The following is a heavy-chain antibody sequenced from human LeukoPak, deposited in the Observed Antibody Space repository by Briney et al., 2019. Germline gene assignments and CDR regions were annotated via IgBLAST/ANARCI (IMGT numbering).Heavy chain of an antibody. CDR3: ASSVLYYYDSSDQAFDI. CDR1: GFTFSDYY. CDR2: ISSSGSTI. D-gene: IGHD3-22*01. J-gene: IGHJ3*02. V-gene: IGHV3-11*01. Sequence: GGSLRLSCAASGFTFSDYYMSWIRQAPGKGLEWVSYISSSGSTIYYADSVKGRFTISRDNAKNSLYLQMNSLRAEDTAVYYCASSVLYYYDSSDQAFDIWGQGAMVTVSS.